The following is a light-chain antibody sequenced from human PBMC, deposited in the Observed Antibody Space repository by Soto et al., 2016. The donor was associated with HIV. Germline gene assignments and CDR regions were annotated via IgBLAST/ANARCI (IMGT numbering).Light chain of an antibody. Sequence: DIQMTQSPSTLSASVGDRVTITCRASQSISTWLAWYRQKPGKAPKLLIYKASSLESGVPSRFSGSGSGTEFTLTISSLQPDDFATYYCQQSQSHTFGQGTKLEIK. V-gene: IGKV1-5*03. CDR3: QQSQSHT. J-gene: IGKJ2*01. CDR2: KAS. CDR1: QSISTW.